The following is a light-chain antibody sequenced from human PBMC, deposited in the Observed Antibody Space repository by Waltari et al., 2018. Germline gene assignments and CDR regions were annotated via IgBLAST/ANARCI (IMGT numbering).Light chain of an antibody. J-gene: IGLJ2*01. V-gene: IGLV3-21*04. CDR2: YDT. CDR1: NIGSKS. CDR3: QVWDSSGDQVV. Sequence: SYVLTPPPSVSVAPRETARITCRGNNIGSKSVHWYQQKPGQAPVLVISYDTDRTSGIPERFSGSNSGNTATPNISRVEAGDETDYYCQVWDSSGDQVVFGGGTKLTVL.